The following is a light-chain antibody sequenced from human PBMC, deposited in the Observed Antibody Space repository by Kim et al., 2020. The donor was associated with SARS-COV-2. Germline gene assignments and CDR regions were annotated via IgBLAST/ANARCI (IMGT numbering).Light chain of an antibody. CDR1: QGIGTY. CDR3: QELNSWT. CDR2: DAS. J-gene: IGKJ1*01. Sequence: DIQLTQSPSFLSASVGDRVTITCRDSQGIGTYLAWYQQKPGKAPQLLIYDASTLQSGVPSRFSGSGSGTEFTLTISSLQPEDFATYCCQELNSWTFGQGTKVDIK. V-gene: IGKV1-9*01.